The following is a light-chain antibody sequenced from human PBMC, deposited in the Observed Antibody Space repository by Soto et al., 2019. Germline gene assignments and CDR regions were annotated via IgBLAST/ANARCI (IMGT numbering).Light chain of an antibody. Sequence: DIVMTQSPVTLSVSPGERATLSCRASQSVSSDLAWYQQRPGQSPRLLIYATSTRATDIPARFSGSGSETEFTLTISSLQSEDFAVYYCQQYKYGPYTFGQGTKVDIK. V-gene: IGKV3-15*01. J-gene: IGKJ2*01. CDR3: QQYKYGPYT. CDR2: ATS. CDR1: QSVSSD.